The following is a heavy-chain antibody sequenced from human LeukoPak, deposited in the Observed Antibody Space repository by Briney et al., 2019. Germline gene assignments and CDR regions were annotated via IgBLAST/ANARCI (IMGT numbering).Heavy chain of an antibody. D-gene: IGHD6-6*01. CDR3: AREWRGIASHYHGMDV. V-gene: IGHV3-13*01. J-gene: IGHJ6*02. CDR1: GFSFSTYD. Sequence: PGGSLRLSCVASGFSFSTYDMYWVRQAAGRGQEWVSALGTNGDAYYLGSVRGRFTISRENVKNSLYLQMNSLGVEDTAVYYCAREWRGIASHYHGMDVWGQGTTVTVSS. CDR2: LGTNGDA.